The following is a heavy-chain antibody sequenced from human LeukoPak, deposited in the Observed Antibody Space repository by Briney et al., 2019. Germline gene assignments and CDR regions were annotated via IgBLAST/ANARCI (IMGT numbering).Heavy chain of an antibody. D-gene: IGHD5-24*01. V-gene: IGHV3-53*01. CDR2: IYSGGST. J-gene: IGHJ4*02. CDR1: GFTVSSNY. Sequence: PGGSLRLSCAASGFTVSSNYMSWVRQAPGKGLEWVSAIYSGGSTYYADSVKGRFTISRDNSKNTLYLQMNSLRAEDTAVYYCARDSRRDGYNWGFDYWGQGTLVTVSS. CDR3: ARDSRRDGYNWGFDY.